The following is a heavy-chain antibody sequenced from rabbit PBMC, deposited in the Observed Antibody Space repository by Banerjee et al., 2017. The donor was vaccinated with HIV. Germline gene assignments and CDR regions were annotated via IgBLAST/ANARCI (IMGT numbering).Heavy chain of an antibody. D-gene: IGHD4-1*01. Sequence: QQLEESGGDLVKPGASLTLTCTASGFDFSSTAMCWVRQAPGKGLEWIACINTSTGNTVYASWAKGRFTISKTSSTTVTLQMTSLTAADTATYFCARDLAGVIGWNFGLWGPGTLVTVS. CDR2: INTSTGNT. CDR1: GFDFSSTA. J-gene: IGHJ4*01. CDR3: ARDLAGVIGWNFGL. V-gene: IGHV1S40*01.